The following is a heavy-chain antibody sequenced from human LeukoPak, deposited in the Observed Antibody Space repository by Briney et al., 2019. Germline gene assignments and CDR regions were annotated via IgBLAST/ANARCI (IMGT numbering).Heavy chain of an antibody. J-gene: IGHJ4*02. CDR1: GFTFSSYG. Sequence: PGGSLRLSCAASGFTFSSYGMHWVRQAPGKGLEWVAVISYDGSNKYYADSVKGRFTISRDNSKNTLYLQMNSLRAEDTAVYYCAKDALRYSSGWYVGSYFDYWGQGTLVTVSS. D-gene: IGHD6-19*01. V-gene: IGHV3-30*18. CDR3: AKDALRYSSGWYVGSYFDY. CDR2: ISYDGSNK.